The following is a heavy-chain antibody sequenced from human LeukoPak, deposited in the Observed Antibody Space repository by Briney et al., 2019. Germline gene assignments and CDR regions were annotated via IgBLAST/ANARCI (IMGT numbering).Heavy chain of an antibody. CDR2: IYSGGST. J-gene: IGHJ4*02. V-gene: IGHV3-53*01. CDR3: AREQDGCYD. CDR1: GFTVSSSY. D-gene: IGHD2-15*01. Sequence: PGGSLRLSCAASGFTVSSSYMSWVRQAPGKGLEWVSIIYSGGSTYYADSVKGRFTISRDNSKNTLYLQMNGLRGEDTAVYYCAREQDGCYDWGQGTLVTVSS.